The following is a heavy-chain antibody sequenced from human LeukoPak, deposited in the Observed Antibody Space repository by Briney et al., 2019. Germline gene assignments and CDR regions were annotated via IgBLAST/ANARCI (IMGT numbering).Heavy chain of an antibody. CDR2: IFPDDSDI. CDR3: ARHGPDLAIDY. V-gene: IGHV5-51*01. Sequence: GESLKISCEASGYNFGNFWIAWVRQLPGEGLEWMGIIFPDDSDIRYSPSFQGQVTISADKSISTAYLQWNSLKASDTAMYYCARHGPDLAIDYWGQGTLVTVSS. J-gene: IGHJ4*02. CDR1: GYNFGNFW.